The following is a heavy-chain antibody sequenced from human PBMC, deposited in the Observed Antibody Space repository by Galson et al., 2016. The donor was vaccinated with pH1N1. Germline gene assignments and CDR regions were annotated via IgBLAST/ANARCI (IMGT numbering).Heavy chain of an antibody. Sequence: SLRLSCAGFGFTFRDYYMNWIRQAPGKGLEWISYISSSGNTIYYADSVKGRFTISRDNTETSLYLQMNNLRAEDTAVYYCARALDGTGYYYYGMDDWGQGTTVIVSS. V-gene: IGHV3-11*01. D-gene: IGHD3-10*01. CDR1: GFTFRDYY. CDR2: ISSSGNTI. CDR3: ARALDGTGYYYYGMDD. J-gene: IGHJ6*02.